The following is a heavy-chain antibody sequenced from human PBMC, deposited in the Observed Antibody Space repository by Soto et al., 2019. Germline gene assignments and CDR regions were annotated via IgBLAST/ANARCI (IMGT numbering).Heavy chain of an antibody. CDR1: GFTFSSYS. Sequence: GGSLRLSCAASGFTFSSYSMNWVRQAPGKGLEWVSSISSSSSYIYYADSVKGRFTISRDNAKNSLYLQMNSLRAEDTAVYYCARDRIAARPAAFDIWGQGTMVTVS. D-gene: IGHD6-6*01. V-gene: IGHV3-21*01. CDR2: ISSSSSYI. CDR3: ARDRIAARPAAFDI. J-gene: IGHJ3*02.